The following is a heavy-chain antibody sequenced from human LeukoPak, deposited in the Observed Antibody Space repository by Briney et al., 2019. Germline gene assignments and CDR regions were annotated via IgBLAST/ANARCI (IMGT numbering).Heavy chain of an antibody. CDR1: GLTFSNFK. CDR3: ARDCETHCAFDPPDY. V-gene: IGHV3-48*03. D-gene: IGHD3-9*01. CDR2: ISDSGRTT. J-gene: IGHJ4*02. Sequence: GGSLRLSCAVAGLTFSNFKMNWVRQAAGKGLEWGSYISDSGRTTFYADSVKGRFTISRDNAKNSLYLQMSSLRVEDTAVYYCARDCETHCAFDPPDYWGQGTLVTVSS.